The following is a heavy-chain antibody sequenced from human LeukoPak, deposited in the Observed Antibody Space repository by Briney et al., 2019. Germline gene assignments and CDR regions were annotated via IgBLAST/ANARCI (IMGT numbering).Heavy chain of an antibody. D-gene: IGHD2-15*01. CDR2: INHSGST. V-gene: IGHV4-34*01. CDR3: ALRPGGDAFDI. CDR1: GGSFSGYY. Sequence: SETLSLTCAVYGGSFSGYYWSWIRQPPGKGLEWIGEINHSGSTNYNPSLKSRVTISVDTSKNQFSLKLSSVTAADTAVYYCALRPGGDAFDIWGQGTMVTVSS. J-gene: IGHJ3*02.